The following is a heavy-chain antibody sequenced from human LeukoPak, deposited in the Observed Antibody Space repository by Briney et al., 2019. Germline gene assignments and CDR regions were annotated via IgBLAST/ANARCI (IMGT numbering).Heavy chain of an antibody. CDR2: INSDGSNT. D-gene: IGHD2-15*01. CDR1: GFTFSNYW. CDR3: ARVGYCSGGSCYGVDY. V-gene: IGHV3-74*01. J-gene: IGHJ4*02. Sequence: GGSQRLSCAASGFTFSNYWMHWVRQAPGKGLVWVSRINSDGSNTSYADSVKGRFTISRDNAKNTLYLQMNSLRAEDTAVYYCARVGYCSGGSCYGVDYWGQGILVTVSS.